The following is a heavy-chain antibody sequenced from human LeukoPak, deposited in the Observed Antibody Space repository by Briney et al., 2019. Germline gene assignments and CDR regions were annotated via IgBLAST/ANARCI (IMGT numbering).Heavy chain of an antibody. CDR1: GGSISSSSYY. J-gene: IGHJ6*02. Sequence: PSETLSLTCTVSGGSISSSSYYWGWIRQPPGKGLEWIGSIYYSGSTYYNPSLKSRVTISVDTSKNQFSLKLSSVTAADTAVYYCARDLSGTSPAWGQGTTVTVSS. CDR3: ARDLSGTSPA. CDR2: IYYSGST. V-gene: IGHV4-39*07. D-gene: IGHD3-10*01.